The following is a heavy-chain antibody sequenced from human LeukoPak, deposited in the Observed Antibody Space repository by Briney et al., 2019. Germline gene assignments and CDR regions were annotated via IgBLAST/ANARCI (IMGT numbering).Heavy chain of an antibody. CDR3: ARYLGGSSAFDI. V-gene: IGHV1-18*04. D-gene: IGHD2-15*01. CDR2: ISAYNGNT. J-gene: IGHJ3*02. CDR1: GYTFTSYG. Sequence: ASVEVSCKASGYTFTSYGLSWVRQAPGQGLEWMGWISAYNGNTNYAQKLQGRVTMTTDTSTSTAFMELRSLRSDDTAAYYCARYLGGSSAFDIWGQGTMVTVSS.